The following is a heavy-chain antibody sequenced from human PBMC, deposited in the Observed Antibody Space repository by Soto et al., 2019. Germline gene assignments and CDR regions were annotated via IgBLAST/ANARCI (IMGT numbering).Heavy chain of an antibody. Sequence: QVQLVESGGGVVQPGRSLRLSCAASGFTFSSYGMHWVRQAPGKGLEWVAVISYDGSNKYYADSVKGRFTISRDNPKNTLYLQMNSMRAEHTAVHYWAKEQLRGVRGVITYYYGMDVWGQGTTVTVSS. CDR1: GFTFSSYG. CDR2: ISYDGSNK. J-gene: IGHJ6*02. D-gene: IGHD3-10*01. CDR3: AKEQLRGVRGVITYYYGMDV. V-gene: IGHV3-30*18.